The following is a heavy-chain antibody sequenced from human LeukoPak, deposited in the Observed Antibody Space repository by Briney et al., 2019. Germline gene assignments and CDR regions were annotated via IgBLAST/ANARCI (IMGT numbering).Heavy chain of an antibody. J-gene: IGHJ4*02. CDR2: INTDGSST. CDR3: ARDRRGGYYSKTLDY. CDR1: GFRFSSDW. Sequence: GGSLRLSCVASGFRFSSDWMHWVRQAPGKGLVWVSRINTDGSSTNYADSVKGRFTISRDNAKNTLYLQMSSLRAEDTAVYYCARDRRGGYYSKTLDYWGQGTLVTVSS. D-gene: IGHD3-22*01. V-gene: IGHV3-74*01.